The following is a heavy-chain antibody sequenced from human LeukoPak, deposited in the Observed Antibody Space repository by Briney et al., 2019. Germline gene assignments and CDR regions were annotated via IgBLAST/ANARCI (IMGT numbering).Heavy chain of an antibody. D-gene: IGHD3-10*01. J-gene: IGHJ5*02. Sequence: GGSPRLSCAASGFTFSSYAMSWVRQAPGKGLEWVSAISGSGGSTYYADSVKGRFTISRDNSKNTLYLQMNSLRAEDTAVYYCAKSQYYYGSGSYHKSWGQRTLVTVSS. CDR3: AKSQYYYGSGSYHKS. V-gene: IGHV3-23*01. CDR2: ISGSGGST. CDR1: GFTFSSYA.